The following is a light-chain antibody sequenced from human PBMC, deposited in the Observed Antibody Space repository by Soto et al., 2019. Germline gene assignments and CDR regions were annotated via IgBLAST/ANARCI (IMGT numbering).Light chain of an antibody. J-gene: IGKJ4*01. CDR2: DAS. V-gene: IGKV1-33*01. Sequence: DIKMTQSPSSLSASVGDRVTITCQASQNINNYLNWYQQKPGRAPKLLIYDASNLEAGVPSRFRGSGSGTDFTFTISRLQPEDIATYYCQQYDNLPPALTFGGGTKVDIK. CDR3: QQYDNLPPALT. CDR1: QNINNY.